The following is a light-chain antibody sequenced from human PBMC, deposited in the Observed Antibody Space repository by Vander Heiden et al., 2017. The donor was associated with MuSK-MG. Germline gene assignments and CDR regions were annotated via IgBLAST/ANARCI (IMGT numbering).Light chain of an antibody. Sequence: QSVLTQPPSVSGAPGQRVTISCTGSSSNIGAGYDVHWYQQLPGTAPKLLSYGNSNRPSGVPDRFSGSKSGTSASLAITGLQAEDEADYYCQSYDSSLSGSVFGGGTKLTGL. CDR2: GNS. CDR1: SSNIGAGYD. CDR3: QSYDSSLSGSV. J-gene: IGLJ2*01. V-gene: IGLV1-40*01.